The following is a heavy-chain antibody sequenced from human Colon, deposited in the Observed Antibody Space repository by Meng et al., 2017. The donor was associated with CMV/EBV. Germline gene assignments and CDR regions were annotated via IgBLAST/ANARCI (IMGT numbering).Heavy chain of an antibody. CDR3: ARGVVGGYNFGYPVAYYYDY. V-gene: IGHV1-2*02. Sequence: QVRPLKSGAEVKQPGASVKVSCKASGYTFTGYYIHWVRQAPGQGLEWIGWINPKSVDTKYAQKFQGRVIMTRDTSIDTAYMELSSLRSDDTAVYYCARGVVGGYNFGYPVAYYYDYWGQGTLVTVSS. D-gene: IGHD5-18*01. CDR1: GYTFTGYY. J-gene: IGHJ4*02. CDR2: INPKSVDT.